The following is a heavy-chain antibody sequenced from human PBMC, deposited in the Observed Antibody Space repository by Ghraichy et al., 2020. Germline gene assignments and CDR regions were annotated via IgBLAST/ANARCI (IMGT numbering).Heavy chain of an antibody. J-gene: IGHJ4*02. CDR1: GFTFSSYA. CDR2: ISGSGGST. Sequence: GGSLRLSCAASGFTFSSYAMTWVRQAPGKGLEWVSAISGSGGSTYYADSVKGLFTISRDNSKNTLYLQMNSLRADDTAVYYCAKVPDDGYSSSWYYAVDYWGQGTLVTVSS. V-gene: IGHV3-23*01. D-gene: IGHD6-13*01. CDR3: AKVPDDGYSSSWYYAVDY.